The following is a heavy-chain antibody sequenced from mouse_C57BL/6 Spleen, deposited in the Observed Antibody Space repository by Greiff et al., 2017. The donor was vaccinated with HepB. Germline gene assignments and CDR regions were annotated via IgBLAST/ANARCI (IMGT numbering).Heavy chain of an antibody. J-gene: IGHJ4*01. D-gene: IGHD1-1*01. Sequence: VMLVESGAELVRPGTSVKVSCKASGYAFTNYLIEWVKQRPGQGLEWIGVINPGSGGTNYNEKFKGKATLTADKSSSTAYMQLSSLTSEDSAVYFWARVVAKHYAMGYWGQGTSVTASS. V-gene: IGHV1-54*01. CDR3: ARVVAKHYAMGY. CDR2: INPGSGGT. CDR1: GYAFTNYL.